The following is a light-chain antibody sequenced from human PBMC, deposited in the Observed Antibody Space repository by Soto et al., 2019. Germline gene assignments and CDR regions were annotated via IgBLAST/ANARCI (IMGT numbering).Light chain of an antibody. CDR1: QSVSSN. J-gene: IGKJ2*01. V-gene: IGKV3-15*01. CDR2: GAS. CDR3: QQYNTRYT. Sequence: EIVMTQSPATLSVSPGERATLSCRASQSVSSNLAWYQQKPGQAPRLRIYGASTRATGIPARFSGSGSGTEFTLTISSLQSEDFAVYYCQQYNTRYTFGQGTKLEIK.